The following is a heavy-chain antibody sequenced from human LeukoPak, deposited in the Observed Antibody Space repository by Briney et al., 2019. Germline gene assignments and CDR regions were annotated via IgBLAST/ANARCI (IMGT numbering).Heavy chain of an antibody. CDR2: IGGSGTST. CDR1: GFTLNNYA. J-gene: IGHJ4*02. Sequence: GGSLRLSCAASGFTLNNYAMSWVRQAPGKGLEWVSGIGGSGTSTNYADSVKGRFTISRDNSKNTLFLQINSLRAEDTAVYYCAKDRGQAVPGSFDYWGQGTLVTVSS. CDR3: AKDRGQAVPGSFDY. V-gene: IGHV3-23*01. D-gene: IGHD6-19*01.